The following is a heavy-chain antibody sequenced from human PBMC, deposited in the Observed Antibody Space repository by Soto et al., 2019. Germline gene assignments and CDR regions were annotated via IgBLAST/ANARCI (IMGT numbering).Heavy chain of an antibody. CDR1: GFSLSTVGMH. J-gene: IGHJ4*02. V-gene: IGHV2-70*04. D-gene: IGHD4-4*01. CDR3: ARMTTTHSFAF. Sequence: SGPTLVNPTQTRTLTCTFSGFSLSTVGMHVSWIRQPPGKALEWLARIDWDDDKWYSPSLKTRLTISKDTSKNRVVLTMTNMDPVDTATYYCARMTTTHSFAFWGQGTLVTVSS. CDR2: IDWDDDK.